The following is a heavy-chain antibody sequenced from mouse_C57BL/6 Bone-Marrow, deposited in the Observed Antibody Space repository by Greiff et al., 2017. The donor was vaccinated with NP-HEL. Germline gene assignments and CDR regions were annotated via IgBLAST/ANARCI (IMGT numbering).Heavy chain of an antibody. CDR2: IYPGSGNT. CDR3: ARLDDSYAMDY. CDR1: GYTFTDYY. J-gene: IGHJ4*01. Sequence: QVQLKESGAELVRPGASVKLSCKASGYTFTDYYINWVKQRPGQGLEWIARIYPGSGNTYYNEKFKGKATLTAEKSSSTAYMQLSSLTSEDSAVYFCARLDDSYAMDYWGQGTSVTVSS. V-gene: IGHV1-76*01.